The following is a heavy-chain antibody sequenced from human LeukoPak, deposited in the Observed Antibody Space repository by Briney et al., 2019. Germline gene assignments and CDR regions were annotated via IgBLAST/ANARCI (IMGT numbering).Heavy chain of an antibody. CDR3: AKGAPNLPDY. Sequence: GGSLRLXCVASGFTFNNYGMHWVRQAPGKGLEWVLFIRYDGTNLYYTNSVKGRFTISRDNSRSTLYLQMNSLKTEDTAMYYCAKGAPNLPDYWGQGTLVTVSS. CDR2: IRYDGTNL. CDR1: GFTFNNYG. J-gene: IGHJ4*02. V-gene: IGHV3-30*02.